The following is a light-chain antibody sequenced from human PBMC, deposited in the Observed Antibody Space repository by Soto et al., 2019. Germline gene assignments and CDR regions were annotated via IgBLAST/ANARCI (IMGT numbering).Light chain of an antibody. CDR1: QSVSNF. CDR2: DAS. J-gene: IGKJ1*01. V-gene: IGKV3-11*01. Sequence: EIVLTQSPATLSLSPGERATLSCRASQSVSNFFAWYHQRPGPAPRLLIYDASSRATVIPARFSGSGSGTEFTLTISGLEPEDFAVYYCQQRSNWPVTFGQGPRVEI. CDR3: QQRSNWPVT.